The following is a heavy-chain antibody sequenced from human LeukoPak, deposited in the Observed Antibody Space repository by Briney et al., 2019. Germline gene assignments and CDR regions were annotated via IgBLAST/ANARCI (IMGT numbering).Heavy chain of an antibody. D-gene: IGHD6-19*01. V-gene: IGHV3-48*03. CDR2: ISSSGSTI. CDR3: ARGQSLEARSPDFDY. J-gene: IGHJ4*02. CDR1: GSTFSSYE. Sequence: GGSLSPSCAASGSTFSSYEMNWVRQAPGKGLEWDSYISSSGSTISYADSVKGRFPISRDNAKNSLYVQMNRPSAEDTAVYYCARGQSLEARSPDFDYWGQGTLVTVSS.